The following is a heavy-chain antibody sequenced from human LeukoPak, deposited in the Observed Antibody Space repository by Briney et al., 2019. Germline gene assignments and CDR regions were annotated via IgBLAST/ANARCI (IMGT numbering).Heavy chain of an antibody. V-gene: IGHV1-18*01. J-gene: IGHJ4*02. D-gene: IGHD3-22*01. Sequence: ASVKVSCKASGYTFTTYAISWVRQAPGQGLEWMGWISAYNGNTNYAQKLQGRVTMTTDTSTSTANMELRSLRSDDTAVYYCARKRSGYYALWGQGTLVTVSS. CDR3: ARKRSGYYAL. CDR1: GYTFTTYA. CDR2: ISAYNGNT.